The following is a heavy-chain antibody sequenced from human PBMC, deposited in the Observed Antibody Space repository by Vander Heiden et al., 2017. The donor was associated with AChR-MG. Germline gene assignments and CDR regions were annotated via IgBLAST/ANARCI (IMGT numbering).Heavy chain of an antibody. D-gene: IGHD6-19*01. CDR1: GGSISTSSYY. V-gene: IGHV4-39*01. Sequence: QLQLQESGPGLVKPSETLSLTCSVSGGSISTSSYYWGWIRQPPGKGLEWIGSLYYGGSTYYNPSLKSRVTISVDTSKNQFSLKLSSVTAADTAVYYCARPQRIAVAATDYYYYYIAVWGKGTTVTVSS. J-gene: IGHJ6*03. CDR3: ARPQRIAVAATDYYYYYIAV. CDR2: LYYGGST.